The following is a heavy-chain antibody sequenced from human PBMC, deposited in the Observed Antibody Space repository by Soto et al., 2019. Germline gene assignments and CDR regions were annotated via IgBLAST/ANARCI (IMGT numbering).Heavy chain of an antibody. Sequence: EVQLVESGGGLVQPGESLRLSCAASGFTFSSYWMHWVRQAPGKGLVWVSRINSDGSSTSYAGSVKGRFTISRDNAKNTLYLQMNSLRAEDTAVYYCVRTSLVVAAATREDYWGQGTLATVSS. J-gene: IGHJ4*02. D-gene: IGHD2-15*01. V-gene: IGHV3-74*01. CDR1: GFTFSSYW. CDR2: INSDGSST. CDR3: VRTSLVVAAATREDY.